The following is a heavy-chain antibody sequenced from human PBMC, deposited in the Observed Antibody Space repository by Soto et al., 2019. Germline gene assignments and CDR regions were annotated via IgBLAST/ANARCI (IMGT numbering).Heavy chain of an antibody. J-gene: IGHJ4*02. CDR3: ARGQYIEY. Sequence: QVHLVESGGGVVQPWRSLRLSCAAAGFIFSSYPMHWVRQAQGKGLEWVTVISYDGSTKYYAESVKGRFIISRDNSKNTVYLQMSGLRVEDTAVYYCARGQYIEYWGQGALVIVSS. CDR1: GFIFSSYP. V-gene: IGHV3-30-3*01. CDR2: ISYDGSTK.